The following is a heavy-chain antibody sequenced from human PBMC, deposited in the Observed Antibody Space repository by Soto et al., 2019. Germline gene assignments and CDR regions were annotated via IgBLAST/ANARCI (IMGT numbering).Heavy chain of an antibody. V-gene: IGHV3-23*01. D-gene: IGHD2-15*01. J-gene: IGHJ4*02. CDR2: ITGTGYTT. CDR3: AKGMVVAAYYFDY. Sequence: GGSLRLSCAAPGFTFSSYGMYWVRQAPGKGLEWVSGITGTGYTTYYADSVKGRFTISRDNSKNTLYLQMSSLRAEDTAVYYCAKGMVVAAYYFDYWGQGTPVTVSS. CDR1: GFTFSSYG.